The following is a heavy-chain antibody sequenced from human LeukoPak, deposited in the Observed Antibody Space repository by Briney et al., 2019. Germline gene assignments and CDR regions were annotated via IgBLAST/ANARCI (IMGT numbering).Heavy chain of an antibody. J-gene: IGHJ3*02. D-gene: IGHD3-22*01. CDR1: GGTFSSYA. CDR2: IIPILGIA. V-gene: IGHV1-69*04. Sequence: GASVKVSCKASGGTFSSYAISWVRQAPGQGLEWMGRIIPILGIANYAQKFQGRVTITADKSTSTAYMELSSLRSEDTAVYYCARTWDPPRLTMIVVGKSGYAFDIWGQGTMVTVSS. CDR3: ARTWDPPRLTMIVVGKSGYAFDI.